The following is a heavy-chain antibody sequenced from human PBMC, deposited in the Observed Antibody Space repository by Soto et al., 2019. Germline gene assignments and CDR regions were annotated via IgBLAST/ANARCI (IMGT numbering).Heavy chain of an antibody. Sequence: QVQLVQSGAEVKKPGASVKVSCKASGYTFTSYALHWVRQAPGQTLEWMGWINAGNGNTKYSQKFQGRVTITRDTSSSTAYMELSSLRSEDTAVYYCARDSLYCSSTSCQEVPNAFDIWGQGTMVTVSS. CDR3: ARDSLYCSSTSCQEVPNAFDI. CDR1: GYTFTSYA. V-gene: IGHV1-3*01. J-gene: IGHJ3*02. D-gene: IGHD2-2*01. CDR2: INAGNGNT.